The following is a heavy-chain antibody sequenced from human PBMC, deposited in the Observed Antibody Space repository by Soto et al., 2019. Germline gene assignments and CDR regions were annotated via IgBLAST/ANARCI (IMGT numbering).Heavy chain of an antibody. CDR2: ITSASDYI. Sequence: LRLSLVVSGFMFTSSSMSWGRQAPGKGLEWVSSITSASDYIFYADTVNGRFTISRDNAKNSLYLQMNSLRAEDTAVYYCARVGTGSSTPLDIWGQGTMVTVSS. CDR3: ARVGTGSSTPLDI. V-gene: IGHV3-21*01. J-gene: IGHJ3*02. CDR1: GFMFTSSS. D-gene: IGHD3-9*01.